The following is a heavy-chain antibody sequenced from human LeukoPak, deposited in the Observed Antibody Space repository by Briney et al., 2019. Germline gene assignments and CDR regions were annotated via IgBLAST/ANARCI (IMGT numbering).Heavy chain of an antibody. V-gene: IGHV1-3*01. CDR2: INAGNGNT. CDR3: ARDWLPITGGYDMDV. CDR1: GYTFTNYA. J-gene: IGHJ6*02. D-gene: IGHD3-3*01. Sequence: ASVKVSCKASGYTFTNYAMHWVRQAPGQRLEWMGWINAGNGNTKYLQKFQGRVTITRDISASTAYMELSSLRSEDTAVYYCARDWLPITGGYDMDVWGQGTTVTVSS.